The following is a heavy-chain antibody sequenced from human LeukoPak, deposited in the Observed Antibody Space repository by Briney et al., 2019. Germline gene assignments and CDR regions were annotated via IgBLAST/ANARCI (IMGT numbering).Heavy chain of an antibody. CDR2: ISSSSYHI. CDR3: GAAYSGSSPFDY. Sequence: GGSLRLSCAASGFSFSTTWMHWVRQAPGKGLEWVSSISSSSYHIYYADSVKGRFTISRDNAKNSLFLQMNSLRAEDTAVYYCGAAYSGSSPFDYWGQGTLVTVSS. D-gene: IGHD1-26*01. J-gene: IGHJ4*02. V-gene: IGHV3-21*01. CDR1: GFSFSTTW.